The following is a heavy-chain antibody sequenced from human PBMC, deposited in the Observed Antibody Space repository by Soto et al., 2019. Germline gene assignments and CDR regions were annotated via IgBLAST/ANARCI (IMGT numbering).Heavy chain of an antibody. V-gene: IGHV3-30*18. CDR1: GFTFSIFG. CDR3: AKDQAQYGSGYFYGRDV. CDR2: LSYDGTYK. J-gene: IGHJ6*02. Sequence: QEHLVQSGGGAVQPGGSLRLSCDASGFTFSIFGMHWVRQAPGKGLEWVAVLSYDGTYKYYADSVKGRFTISRDNSKNMLFLQMNSLRPDDTAVYYCAKDQAQYGSGYFYGRDVWGQGTAVTFSS. D-gene: IGHD3-10*01.